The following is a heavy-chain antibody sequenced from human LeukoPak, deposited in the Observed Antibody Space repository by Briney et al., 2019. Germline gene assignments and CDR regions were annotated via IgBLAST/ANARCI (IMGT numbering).Heavy chain of an antibody. Sequence: GGSLRLSCAASGFTFSSYGMSLGRQAPGNGLESGSGMKWNAGSTGYADSVKGRFTISRDNAKNSLYLQMNSLRADDTALYYCARYYYESSGFGAFDVWGQGTMVSVFS. CDR2: MKWNAGST. CDR1: GFTFSSYG. J-gene: IGHJ3*01. D-gene: IGHD3-22*01. V-gene: IGHV3-20*04. CDR3: ARYYYESSGFGAFDV.